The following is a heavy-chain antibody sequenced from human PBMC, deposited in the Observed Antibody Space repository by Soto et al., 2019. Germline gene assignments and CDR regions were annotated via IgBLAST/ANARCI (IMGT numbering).Heavy chain of an antibody. CDR1: GFTFSSYA. CDR2: LSDNGGHT. CDR3: AKDSQSVLVSAARVYGMDV. D-gene: IGHD2-2*01. Sequence: EVQLLESGGGLVQPWGSLRLSCAGSGFTFSSYAMTWVRQAPGKGLEWVSTLSDNGGHTYYADSVKGRFTISRDNSKNTLYLHMNSLRAEDTAVYYCAKDSQSVLVSAARVYGMDVWGQGTTVTVSS. V-gene: IGHV3-23*01. J-gene: IGHJ6*02.